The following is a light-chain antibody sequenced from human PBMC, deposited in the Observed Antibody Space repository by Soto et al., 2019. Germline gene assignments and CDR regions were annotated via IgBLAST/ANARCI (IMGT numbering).Light chain of an antibody. CDR2: DTS. CDR1: QSVDIY. CDR3: QQRQKWPPLT. V-gene: IGKV3-11*01. J-gene: IGKJ4*01. Sequence: EVVLTQSPATLSLSPGERATLCCRASQSVDIYLAWYQQKPGQPPRLLIYDTSNRATGIPARFSGSGSGTDFTLTINGLEPEDFAVYYCQQRQKWPPLTFGGGTKVEI.